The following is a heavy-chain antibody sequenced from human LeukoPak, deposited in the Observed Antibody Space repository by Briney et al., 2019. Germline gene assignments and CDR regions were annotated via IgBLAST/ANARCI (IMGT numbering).Heavy chain of an antibody. CDR3: ARENSWIRPYMDV. CDR1: GGTFNSFA. Sequence: SVKVSCKASGGTFNSFAISWVRQAPGQGLEWVGRIIPMFGITNSTQKLQGRIAITTDESTSTAYMKLSSLTSEDTAVYYCARENSWIRPYMDVWGKGTTVTVSS. CDR2: IIPMFGIT. D-gene: IGHD5-12*01. J-gene: IGHJ6*03. V-gene: IGHV1-69*05.